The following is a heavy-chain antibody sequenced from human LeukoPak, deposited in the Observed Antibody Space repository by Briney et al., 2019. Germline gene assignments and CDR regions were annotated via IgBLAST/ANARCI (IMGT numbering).Heavy chain of an antibody. CDR1: GFTFSSYS. J-gene: IGHJ4*02. CDR2: ISTSSSHI. V-gene: IGHV3-21*05. Sequence: GGSLRLSCAASGFTFSSYSMNWVRQAPGKGLEWVSYISTSSSHIYYAGSVKGRFTISRDNAKKSLYLQMNSLRAEDTAVYYCARYGSGTYYPPLDYWGQGTLVTVSS. CDR3: ARYGSGTYYPPLDY. D-gene: IGHD3-10*01.